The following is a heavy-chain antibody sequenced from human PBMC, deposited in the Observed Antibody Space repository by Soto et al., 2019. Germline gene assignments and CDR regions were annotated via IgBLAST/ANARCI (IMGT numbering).Heavy chain of an antibody. CDR1: GFTFSSYG. Sequence: QVQLVESGGGVVQPGRSLRLSCAASGFTFSSYGMHWVRQAPGKGLEWVAVISYDGSNKYYADSVKGRFTISRDNSKNTLYLQMNSLRADDTAVYYCAKDCAVWQWPNWYFDLWGRGTLVTVSS. D-gene: IGHD6-19*01. CDR2: ISYDGSNK. CDR3: AKDCAVWQWPNWYFDL. V-gene: IGHV3-30*18. J-gene: IGHJ2*01.